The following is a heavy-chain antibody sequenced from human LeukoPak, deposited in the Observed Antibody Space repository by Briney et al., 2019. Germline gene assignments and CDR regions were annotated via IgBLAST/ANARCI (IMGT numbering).Heavy chain of an antibody. V-gene: IGHV6-1*01. D-gene: IGHD6-6*01. Sequence: SQTLSLTCAISGDSVSSNSAAWNWIRQSPSRGFEWLGRTYYRSKWYYDYAVSVKSRITINADTSKNQFSLKLTSVTAADTAVYYCARLHGRPSMAPLRRKDEYYFDYWGQGTLVTVSS. CDR2: TYYRSKWYY. CDR3: ARLHGRPSMAPLRRKDEYYFDY. CDR1: GDSVSSNSAA. J-gene: IGHJ4*02.